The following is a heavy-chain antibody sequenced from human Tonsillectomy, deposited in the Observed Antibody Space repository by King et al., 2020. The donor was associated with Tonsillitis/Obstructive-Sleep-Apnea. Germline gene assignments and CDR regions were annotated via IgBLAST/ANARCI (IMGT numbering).Heavy chain of an antibody. Sequence: QLVQSGGGLVKPGGSLRLSCAASGFTFSSYSMNWVRQAPGKGLEWVSSISSSSSYIYYADSVKGRFTISRENAKDSLYLQMNSLRAEDTAVYYFASREKGYCTNGVCYNDAFDIWGQETMVSVSS. J-gene: IGHJ3*02. D-gene: IGHD2-8*01. CDR2: ISSSSSYI. V-gene: IGHV3-21*01. CDR3: ASREKGYCTNGVCYNDAFDI. CDR1: GFTFSSYS.